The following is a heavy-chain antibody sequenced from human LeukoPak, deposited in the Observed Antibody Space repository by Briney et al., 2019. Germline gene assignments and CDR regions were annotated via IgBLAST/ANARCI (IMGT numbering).Heavy chain of an antibody. CDR3: ARDGSTTVVHDY. V-gene: IGHV3-21*01. CDR1: GFTFSSYG. D-gene: IGHD4-23*01. Sequence: PGGSLRLSCAASGFTFSSYGMSWVRQAPGKGLEWVSSISSSSSYIYYADSVKGRFTISRDNAKNSLYLQMNSLRAEDTAVYYCARDGSTTVVHDYWGQGTLVTVSS. CDR2: ISSSSSYI. J-gene: IGHJ4*02.